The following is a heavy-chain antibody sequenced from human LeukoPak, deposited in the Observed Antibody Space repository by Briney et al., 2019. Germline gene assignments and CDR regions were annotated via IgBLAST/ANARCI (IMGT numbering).Heavy chain of an antibody. CDR2: INHSGST. Sequence: SETLSLTCAVYGGSFSGYYWSWIRQPPGKGLEWIAEINHSGSTNYNPSLKSRVTISVDTSKNQFSLKLSSVTAADTAVYYCARADIETWFDPWGQGTLVTVSS. V-gene: IGHV4-34*01. CDR1: GGSFSGYY. J-gene: IGHJ5*02. CDR3: ARADIETWFDP.